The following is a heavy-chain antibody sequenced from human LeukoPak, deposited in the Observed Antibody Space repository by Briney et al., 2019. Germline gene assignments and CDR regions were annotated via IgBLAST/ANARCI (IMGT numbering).Heavy chain of an antibody. CDR3: AAGDPEPPDYYYGMDV. CDR2: IVVGSGNT. D-gene: IGHD1-14*01. CDR1: GFTFTSSA. Sequence: ASVKVSCKASGFTFTSSAVQWVRQARGQRLEWIGWIVVGSGNTNYAQKSQEGVTITRDMSTSTAYMELSSLRSEDTAVYYCAAGDPEPPDYYYGMDVWGQGTTVTVSS. V-gene: IGHV1-58*01. J-gene: IGHJ6*02.